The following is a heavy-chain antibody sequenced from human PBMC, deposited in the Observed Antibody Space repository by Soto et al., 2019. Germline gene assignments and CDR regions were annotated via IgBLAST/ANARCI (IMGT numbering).Heavy chain of an antibody. CDR3: ARGVHRGKIRICGVVPPTYGMDV. D-gene: IGHD3-3*01. J-gene: IGHJ6*02. CDR2: INNSGST. Sequence: PSETLSLTCAVYGGSFSGYYWSWIRQPPGKGLEWIGEINNSGSTNYNPSLKSRVTISVDTSKNQFSLKLSSVTAADTAVYYCARGVHRGKIRICGVVPPTYGMDVWGQGTTVTVSS. V-gene: IGHV4-34*01. CDR1: GGSFSGYY.